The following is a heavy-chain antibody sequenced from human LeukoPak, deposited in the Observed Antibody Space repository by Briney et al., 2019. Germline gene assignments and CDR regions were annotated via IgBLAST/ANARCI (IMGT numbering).Heavy chain of an antibody. CDR3: ARVRVDYRNFDY. CDR2: IYYSGST. D-gene: IGHD4-11*01. V-gene: IGHV4-59*12. CDR1: GGSISSYY. J-gene: IGHJ4*02. Sequence: SETLSLTCTASGGSISSYYWSWIRQPPGKGLEWIGYIYYSGSTNYNPSLKSRVTISVDTSKTQFSLKLSSVTAADTAVYYCARVRVDYRNFDYWGQGTLVTVSS.